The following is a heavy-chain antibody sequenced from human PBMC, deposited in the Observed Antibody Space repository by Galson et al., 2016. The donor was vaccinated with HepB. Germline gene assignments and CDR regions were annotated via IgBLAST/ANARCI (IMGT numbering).Heavy chain of an antibody. Sequence: SETLSLTCTVSGGSISGYSCNWIRQPPGRGLEWIGYIHYTGYTNYNPSLKGRVTISVNMSNNQFSLNLSSVTAADTAVYYCARSRYDYGVGPDYWGRGTLVTVSS. CDR1: GGSISGYS. CDR2: IHYTGYT. CDR3: ARSRYDYGVGPDY. J-gene: IGHJ4*02. D-gene: IGHD3-16*01. V-gene: IGHV4-59*01.